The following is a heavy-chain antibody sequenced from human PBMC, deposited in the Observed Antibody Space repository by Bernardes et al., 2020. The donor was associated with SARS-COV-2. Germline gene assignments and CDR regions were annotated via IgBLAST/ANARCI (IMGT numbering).Heavy chain of an antibody. CDR3: AKVQAIFWIRPQYSAMDV. Sequence: GSLRLSCAASGFTFNNFGMHWVRQAPGKGLEWVAVISYEGSKKYYADSVEGRFTISKDNSKNTVYLQMNSLRPEDTAVYYCAKVQAIFWIRPQYSAMDVWGQGTTVAVSS. D-gene: IGHD3-3*01. CDR1: GFTFNNFG. V-gene: IGHV3-30*18. J-gene: IGHJ6*02. CDR2: ISYEGSKK.